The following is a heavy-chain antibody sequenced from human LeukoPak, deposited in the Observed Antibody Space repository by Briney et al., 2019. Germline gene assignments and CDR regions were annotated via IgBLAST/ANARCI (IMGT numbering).Heavy chain of an antibody. J-gene: IGHJ4*02. CDR2: ISGSGGST. V-gene: IGHV3-23*01. CDR3: AKGGQYCSSISCSNGFDY. Sequence: GGSLRLSCAASGFTFSSYAMSWVRQAPGKGLEWVSAISGSGGSTYYADSVKGRFTISRDNAKNSLYVQMNSLRPEDTAFYFCAKGGQYCSSISCSNGFDYWGQGALVTVSS. CDR1: GFTFSSYA. D-gene: IGHD2-2*01.